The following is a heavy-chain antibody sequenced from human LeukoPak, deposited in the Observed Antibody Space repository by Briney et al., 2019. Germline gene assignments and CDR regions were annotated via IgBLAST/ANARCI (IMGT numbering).Heavy chain of an antibody. J-gene: IGHJ4*02. D-gene: IGHD6-13*01. CDR1: GFTFSSYA. Sequence: GRSLRLSCAASGFTFSSYAMHWVRQAPGKGLEWVAVISYDGSNKYCADSVKGRFTISRDNSKNTLYLQMNSLRAEDTAVYYCARDRIAAAGLFDYWGQGTLVTVSS. CDR3: ARDRIAAAGLFDY. CDR2: ISYDGSNK. V-gene: IGHV3-30-3*01.